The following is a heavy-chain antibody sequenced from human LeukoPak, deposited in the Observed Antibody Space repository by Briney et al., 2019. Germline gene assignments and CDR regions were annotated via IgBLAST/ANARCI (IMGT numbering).Heavy chain of an antibody. CDR2: ISYDGSNK. D-gene: IGHD5-18*01. CDR1: GFTFSSYA. Sequence: GGSLRLSCAASGFTFSSYAMHWVRQAPGKGLEWVAVISYDGSNKYYADSVKGRFTISRDNAKNSLYLQMNSLRAEDTAVYYCAGGYSYGPVDYWSQGTLVTVSS. CDR3: AGGYSYGPVDY. V-gene: IGHV3-30-3*01. J-gene: IGHJ4*02.